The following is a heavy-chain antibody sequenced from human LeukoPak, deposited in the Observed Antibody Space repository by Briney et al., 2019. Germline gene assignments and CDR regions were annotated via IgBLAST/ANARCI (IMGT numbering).Heavy chain of an antibody. D-gene: IGHD2-15*01. V-gene: IGHV1-2*06. J-gene: IGHJ4*02. CDR3: ARSPRYCSGGSCYSWLIDY. CDR1: GYTFTGYY. Sequence: EASVKVSCTASGYTFTGYYMHWVRQAPGQGLERMGRINPNSGGTNYAQKFQGRVTMTRDTSISTAYMELSRLRSDDTAVYYCARSPRYCSGGSCYSWLIDYWGQGTLVTVSS. CDR2: INPNSGGT.